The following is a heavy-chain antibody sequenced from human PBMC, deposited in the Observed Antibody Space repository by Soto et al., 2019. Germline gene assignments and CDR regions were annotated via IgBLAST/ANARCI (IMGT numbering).Heavy chain of an antibody. V-gene: IGHV1-46*01. J-gene: IGHJ4*02. Sequence: ASVKVSCKASGYNFIGQYIHWVRQAPGQGLEWMGIINPSGGSTTYAQKFQGRVVMTSDASTSTVYVELSSLTSEDTAIYFCARLFGVNTTPHFWLGYFDYWRQGTLVTVSS. CDR2: INPSGGST. CDR1: GYNFIGQY. CDR3: ARLFGVNTTPHFWLGYFDY. D-gene: IGHD3-3*02.